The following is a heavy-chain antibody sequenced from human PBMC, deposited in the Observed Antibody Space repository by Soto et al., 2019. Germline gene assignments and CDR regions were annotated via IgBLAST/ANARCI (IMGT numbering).Heavy chain of an antibody. Sequence: PGGSLRLSCAASGFTFSSYAMSWVRQAPGKGLEWVSAISGSGGSTYYADSVKGRFTISRDNSKNTLYLQMNSLRAEDTAVYYCARSFSGVPAAIAFDYWGQGTLVTVSS. V-gene: IGHV3-23*01. CDR1: GFTFSSYA. D-gene: IGHD2-2*01. CDR3: ARSFSGVPAAIAFDY. J-gene: IGHJ4*02. CDR2: ISGSGGST.